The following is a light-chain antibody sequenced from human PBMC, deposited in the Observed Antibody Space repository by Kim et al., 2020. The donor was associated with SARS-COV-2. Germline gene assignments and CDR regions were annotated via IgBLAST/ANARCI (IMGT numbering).Light chain of an antibody. J-gene: IGLJ2*01. CDR2: DNN. Sequence: GQKVTISCSGSRSNIGNNYVSWYQQLPGTAPKLLIFDNNKRPSGIPDRFSGSKSGTSATLGITGLQTGDEADYYCGTWDSSLSDVVFGGGTQLTVL. CDR1: RSNIGNNY. CDR3: GTWDSSLSDVV. V-gene: IGLV1-51*01.